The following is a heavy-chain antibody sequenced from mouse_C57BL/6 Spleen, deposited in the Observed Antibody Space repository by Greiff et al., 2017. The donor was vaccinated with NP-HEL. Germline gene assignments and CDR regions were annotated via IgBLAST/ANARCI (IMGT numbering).Heavy chain of an antibody. CDR3: ARGVLHYYAMDY. CDR1: GYTFTNYW. J-gene: IGHJ4*01. CDR2: IYPGGGYT. Sequence: QVQLQQSGAELVRPGTSVKMSCKASGYTFTNYWIGWAKQRPGHGLEWIGDIYPGGGYTNYNEKFKGKTTLTADKSSSTAYMQFSSLTSEDSAIYYCARGVLHYYAMDYWGQGTSVTVSS. V-gene: IGHV1-63*01. D-gene: IGHD2-14*01.